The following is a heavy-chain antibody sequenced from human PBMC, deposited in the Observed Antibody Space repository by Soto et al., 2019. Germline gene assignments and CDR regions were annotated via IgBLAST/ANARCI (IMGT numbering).Heavy chain of an antibody. Sequence: PSETLSLTCTVSGGSISSSSYYWGWIRQPPGKGLEWIGSIYYSGSTFYNPSLKSRVTISVDTSKNQFSLKLSSVTAADTAVYYCAPFYGDYVSYWGQGTLVTVSS. CDR1: GGSISSSSYY. CDR2: IYYSGST. V-gene: IGHV4-39*01. J-gene: IGHJ4*02. D-gene: IGHD4-17*01. CDR3: APFYGDYVSY.